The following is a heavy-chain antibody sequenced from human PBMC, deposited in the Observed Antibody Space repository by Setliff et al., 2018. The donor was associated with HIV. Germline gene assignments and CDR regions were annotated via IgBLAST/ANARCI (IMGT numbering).Heavy chain of an antibody. CDR1: GGSISSHY. V-gene: IGHV4-4*08. Sequence: PSETLFLTCTVSGGSISSHYWSWIRQPPGKGLEWIGHIYTSGSTNYNPSLKSRVTMSVGTSKNQFSLKLSSVTAADTAVYYCARCYYNFWSGYPLDYMDVWGKGTTVTVSS. CDR2: IYTSGST. CDR3: ARCYYNFWSGYPLDYMDV. D-gene: IGHD3-3*01. J-gene: IGHJ6*03.